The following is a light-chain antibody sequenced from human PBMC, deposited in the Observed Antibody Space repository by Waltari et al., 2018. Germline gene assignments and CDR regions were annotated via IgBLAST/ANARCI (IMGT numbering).Light chain of an antibody. CDR3: MQGTHWPPWT. CDR1: QSLMYTDGDTY. V-gene: IGKV2-30*01. J-gene: IGKJ1*01. CDR2: KVP. Sequence: DVVLTQSPLSLSVTLGQPASISCRSSQSLMYTDGDTYLNSFQQRPGQSPRRLIYKVPSRDFGVPDRFSGSGSGTDFTLNISRVEAEDVAIYYCMQGTHWPPWTFGQGTKVEIK.